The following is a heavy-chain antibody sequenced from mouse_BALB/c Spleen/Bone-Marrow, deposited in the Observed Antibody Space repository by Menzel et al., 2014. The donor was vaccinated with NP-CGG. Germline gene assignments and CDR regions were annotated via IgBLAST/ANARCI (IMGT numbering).Heavy chain of an antibody. J-gene: IGHJ4*01. CDR1: GYTFTSYW. CDR2: IYPGDGDA. Sequence: LQESGAELAKPGASVKMSCKASGYTFTSYWMQWVKQRPGQGLEWIGTIYPGDGDARYTQKFKGKATLTADKSSSTAYVQLSSLASEDSAVYYCARSYYYASSWSAMDYWGQGTSVTVSS. D-gene: IGHD1-1*01. V-gene: IGHV1-87*01. CDR3: ARSYYYASSWSAMDY.